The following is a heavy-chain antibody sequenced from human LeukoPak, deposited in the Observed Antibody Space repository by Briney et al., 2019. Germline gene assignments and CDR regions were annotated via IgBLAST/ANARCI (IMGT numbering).Heavy chain of an antibody. D-gene: IGHD3-22*01. CDR2: INQGGGEK. CDR1: GFTFSSYW. CDR3: ARIYDNSAYYDY. Sequence: GGSQRLSCAASGFTFSSYWMSWVRQAPGKGLEWVANINQGGGEKYYVDSVKGRFTISRDNAKNSLYLQMNSLRAEDTAVYYCARIYDNSAYYDYWGQGTLVAVSS. J-gene: IGHJ4*02. V-gene: IGHV3-7*04.